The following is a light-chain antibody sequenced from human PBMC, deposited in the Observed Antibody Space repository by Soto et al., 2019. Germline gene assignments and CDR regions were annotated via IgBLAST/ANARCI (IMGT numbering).Light chain of an antibody. CDR3: CSYAGGNTLYI. CDR1: SSDVGAYNY. Sequence: QSVLTQPRSVSGSPGQSVTISCTGSSSDVGAYNYVSWYQQRPGKAPKLVIYDVIKRPSGVPDRFSGSKSGNTASLSISGLQAEDEADYYCCSYAGGNTLYIFGTGTRSPS. J-gene: IGLJ1*01. V-gene: IGLV2-11*01. CDR2: DVI.